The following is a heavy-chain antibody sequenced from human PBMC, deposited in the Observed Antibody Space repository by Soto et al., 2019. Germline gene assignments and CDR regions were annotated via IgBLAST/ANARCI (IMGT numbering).Heavy chain of an antibody. D-gene: IGHD3-10*01. CDR1: GYAFSFG. V-gene: IGHV1-18*01. CDR2: ISASDGST. J-gene: IGHJ4*02. CDR3: ATYYFGSGSYYTFDN. Sequence: GASVKVSCKASGYAFSFGFSWVRQAPGQGLEWMGWISASDGSTNSAQKFRGRISLTTDTSTNTAYLDLLSLTSDDTAVYFCATYYFGSGSYYTFDNWGQGTLVTVSS.